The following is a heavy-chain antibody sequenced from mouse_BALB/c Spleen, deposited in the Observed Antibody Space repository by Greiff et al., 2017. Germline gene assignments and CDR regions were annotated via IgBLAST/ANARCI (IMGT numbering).Heavy chain of an antibody. J-gene: IGHJ4*01. CDR1: GFSLSRYS. CDR3: AREGPNAMDY. Sequence: VQLKESGPGLVAPSQSLSITCTVSGFSLSRYSVHWVRQPPGKGLEWLGMTWGGGSTDYNSALKSRLSISKDNSKSQVFLKMNSLQTDDTAMYYCAREGPNAMDYWGQGTSVTVSS. V-gene: IGHV2-6-4*01. CDR2: TWGGGST. D-gene: IGHD6-5*01.